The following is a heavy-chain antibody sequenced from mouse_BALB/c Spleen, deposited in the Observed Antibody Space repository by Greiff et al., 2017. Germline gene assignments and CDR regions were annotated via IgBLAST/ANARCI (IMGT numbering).Heavy chain of an antibody. D-gene: IGHD1-1*01. J-gene: IGHJ4*01. V-gene: IGHV14-3*02. Sequence: VQLKQSGAELVKPGASVKLSCTASGFNIKDTYMHWVKQRPEQGLEWIGRIDPANGNTKYDPKFQGKATITADTSSNTAYLQLSSLTSEDTAVYYCARIYYYGSSYDAMDYWGQGTSVTVSS. CDR2: IDPANGNT. CDR3: ARIYYYGSSYDAMDY. CDR1: GFNIKDTY.